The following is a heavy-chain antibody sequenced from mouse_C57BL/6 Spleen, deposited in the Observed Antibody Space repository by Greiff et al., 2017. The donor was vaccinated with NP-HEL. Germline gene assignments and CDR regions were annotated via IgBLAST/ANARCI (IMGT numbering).Heavy chain of an antibody. Sequence: EVQLQQSGPELVKPGASVKISCKASGYSFTDYNMNWVKQSNGKSLEWIGVINPNYGTTSYNQKFKGKATLTVDQSSRTAYMQLNSLTSEDSAVYYCARGIYYDYDATYWYFDVWGTGTTVTVSS. J-gene: IGHJ1*03. CDR2: INPNYGTT. V-gene: IGHV1-39*01. CDR3: ARGIYYDYDATYWYFDV. D-gene: IGHD2-4*01. CDR1: GYSFTDYN.